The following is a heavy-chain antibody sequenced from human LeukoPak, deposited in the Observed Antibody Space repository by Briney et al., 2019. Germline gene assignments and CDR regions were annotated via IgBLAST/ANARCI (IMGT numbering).Heavy chain of an antibody. J-gene: IGHJ5*02. V-gene: IGHV1-58*01. CDR3: AAFPAGGYCSGGSCRRWFDP. D-gene: IGHD2-15*01. Sequence: GASVKVSCKASGFTFTSSAVQWVRQARGQRLEWIGLIVVGSGNTNYAQKFQERVTITRDMSTSTAYMELSSLRSEDTAVYYCAAFPAGGYCSGGSCRRWFDPWGQGTLVTVSS. CDR2: IVVGSGNT. CDR1: GFTFTSSA.